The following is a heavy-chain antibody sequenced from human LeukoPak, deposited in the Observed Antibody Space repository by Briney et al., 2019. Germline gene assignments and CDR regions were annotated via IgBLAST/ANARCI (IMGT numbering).Heavy chain of an antibody. D-gene: IGHD6-13*01. CDR3: ASIAAARWFDP. Sequence: SETLSLTCTVSGGSISSSSYYWGWIRQPPGKGLEWIGSIYYSGSTYYNPSLKSRVTISVDTSKNQFSLKLSSVTAADTAVYCCASIAAARWFDPWGQGTLVTVSS. CDR2: IYYSGST. V-gene: IGHV4-39*01. CDR1: GGSISSSSYY. J-gene: IGHJ5*02.